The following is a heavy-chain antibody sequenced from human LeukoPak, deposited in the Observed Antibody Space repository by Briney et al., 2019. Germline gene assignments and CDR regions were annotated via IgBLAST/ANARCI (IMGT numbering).Heavy chain of an antibody. CDR1: GGTFSSYA. J-gene: IGHJ4*02. CDR3: ACWIQLWFLLYF. D-gene: IGHD5-18*01. Sequence: ASVKVSCKASGGTFSSYAISWVRQAPGQGLEWMGGIIPIFGTANYAQKLQGRVTITADESTSTAYMELSSLRSEDTAVYYCACWIQLWFLLYFWGQGTLVTVSS. V-gene: IGHV1-69*13. CDR2: IIPIFGTA.